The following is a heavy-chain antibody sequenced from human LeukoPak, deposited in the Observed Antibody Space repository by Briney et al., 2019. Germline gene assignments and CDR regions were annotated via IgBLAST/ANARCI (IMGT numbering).Heavy chain of an antibody. Sequence: GGSLRLSCAASGFTFTNFWMSWVRQAPGKGLEWVSAISGSGGSTYYADSVKGRFTISRDNSKNTLYLQMNSLRAEDTAVYYCARGVAVDYFDYWGQGTLVTVSS. CDR1: GFTFTNFW. J-gene: IGHJ4*02. CDR3: ARGVAVDYFDY. D-gene: IGHD6-19*01. V-gene: IGHV3-23*01. CDR2: ISGSGGST.